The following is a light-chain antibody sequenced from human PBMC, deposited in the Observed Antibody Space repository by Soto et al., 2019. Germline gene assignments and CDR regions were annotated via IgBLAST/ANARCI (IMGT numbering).Light chain of an antibody. CDR3: QQYNDFQYT. V-gene: IGKV1-5*03. CDR2: KAT. CDR1: QTISSL. J-gene: IGKJ2*01. Sequence: DIQMTQSPSSLSASVGDRVTITCRASQTISSLLAWYQQKPGQAPKLLIYKATNLQTGVASRFSGSGSGTEFRLTISSLQPDDFAVYYCQQYNDFQYTFGQGTRLDI.